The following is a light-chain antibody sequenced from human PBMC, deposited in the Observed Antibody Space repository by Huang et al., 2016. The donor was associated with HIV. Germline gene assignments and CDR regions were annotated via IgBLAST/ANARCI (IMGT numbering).Light chain of an antibody. J-gene: IGKJ2*01. CDR1: QTVSSN. CDR3: QHYRVWPPVYT. V-gene: IGKV3-15*01. CDR2: AAS. Sequence: EIVMTQSPATLSVSHGERATLSCRASQTVSSNLAWYQQKPGQAPRLLIYAASTRATDIPARFSGSGSGTEFTLTISSLQSEDFAVYYCQHYRVWPPVYTFGQGTKLEIK.